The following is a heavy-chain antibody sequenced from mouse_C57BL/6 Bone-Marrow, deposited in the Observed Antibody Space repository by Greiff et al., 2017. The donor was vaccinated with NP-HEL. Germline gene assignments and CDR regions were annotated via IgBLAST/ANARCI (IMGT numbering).Heavy chain of an antibody. D-gene: IGHD1-1*01. CDR3: ARQGIYYNGFYAMDY. CDR2: ISSGGSYT. Sequence: EVQLVESGGDLVKPGGSLKLSCAASGFTFSSYGMSWVRQTPDKRLEWVATISSGGSYTYYPDSVKGRFTLSRDNAKNTLYLQRSSLKAEDTSMYYCARQGIYYNGFYAMDYWGQGTAVTGSS. J-gene: IGHJ4*01. V-gene: IGHV5-6*01. CDR1: GFTFSSYG.